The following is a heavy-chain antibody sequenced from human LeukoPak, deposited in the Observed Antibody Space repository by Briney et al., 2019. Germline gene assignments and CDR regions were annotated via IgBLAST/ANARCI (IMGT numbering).Heavy chain of an antibody. V-gene: IGHV4-59*11. J-gene: IGHJ2*01. D-gene: IGHD3-3*01. CDR2: VYYTGST. CDR1: GDSTGSHF. Sequence: SETLSLTCTVSGDSTGSHFRSWIRQPPGKALEFIGYVYYTGSTNYNPSLKSRVTISVDTSKRQSSLKLSSVTAADSAVYYCSRVYKAGDWSAPAWYLDLWGRGTLVTVSS. CDR3: SRVYKAGDWSAPAWYLDL.